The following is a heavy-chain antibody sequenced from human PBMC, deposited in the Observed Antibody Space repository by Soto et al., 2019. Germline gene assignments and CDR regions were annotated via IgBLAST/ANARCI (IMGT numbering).Heavy chain of an antibody. J-gene: IGHJ4*02. CDR1: GDTFNSYV. CDR2: IITAFGTT. CDR3: TRSYGYTFGGSVDN. Sequence: QVQLVQSGPEVKKPGSSVKVSCKASGDTFNSYVITWVRQAPGQGLEWLGGIITAFGTTSYAQNFQDRLTITADEAATTDHMELSSLTSDDTAMYYCTRSYGYTFGGSVDNWCQGTLVTVSS. V-gene: IGHV1-69*01. D-gene: IGHD5-18*01.